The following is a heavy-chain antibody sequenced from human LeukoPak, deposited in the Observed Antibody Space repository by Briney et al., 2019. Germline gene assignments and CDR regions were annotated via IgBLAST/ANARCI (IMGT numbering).Heavy chain of an antibody. CDR3: ARQVVQWLPTGHFDY. D-gene: IGHD6-19*01. V-gene: IGHV1-2*06. CDR2: INPNSGGT. J-gene: IGHJ4*02. CDR1: GYTFTGYY. Sequence: ASVKVSCKASGYTFTGYYMHWVRQAPGQGLEWMGRINPNSGGTNYAQKFQGRVTMTRDTSISTAYMELSRLRSDDPAVYYCARQVVQWLPTGHFDYWGQGTLVTVSS.